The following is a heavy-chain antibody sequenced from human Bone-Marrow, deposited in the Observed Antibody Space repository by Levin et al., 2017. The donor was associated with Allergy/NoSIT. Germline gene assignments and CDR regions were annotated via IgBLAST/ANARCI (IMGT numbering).Heavy chain of an antibody. Sequence: GESPKISCAASGFTFSDYYMSWIRQAPGKGLEWVSYISSSSSYTNYADSVKGRFTISRDNAKNSLYLQMNSLRAEDTAVYYCAGAYCGGDCYSFAGAFDIWGQGTMVTVSS. CDR3: AGAYCGGDCYSFAGAFDI. J-gene: IGHJ3*02. CDR2: ISSSSSYT. V-gene: IGHV3-11*06. D-gene: IGHD2-21*01. CDR1: GFTFSDYY.